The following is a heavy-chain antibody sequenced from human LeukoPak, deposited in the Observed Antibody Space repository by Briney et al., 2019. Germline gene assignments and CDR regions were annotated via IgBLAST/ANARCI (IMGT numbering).Heavy chain of an antibody. D-gene: IGHD5-18*01. V-gene: IGHV3-21*01. CDR2: ISSSSSYI. CDR1: GFTFSSYS. CDR3: AREVSYGYAFDI. J-gene: IGHJ3*02. Sequence: GGSLRLSCAASGFTFSSYSMNWVRQAPGKGLEWVSSISSSSSYIYYADSVKGRFTISRDNAKNSLYLQMNSLRAEDTAVYYCAREVSYGYAFDIWGQGTMVTVSS.